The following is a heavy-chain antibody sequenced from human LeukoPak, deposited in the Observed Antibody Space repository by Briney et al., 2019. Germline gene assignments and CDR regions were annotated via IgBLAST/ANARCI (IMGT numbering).Heavy chain of an antibody. D-gene: IGHD6-6*01. V-gene: IGHV3-11*01. CDR2: ISSSGRTI. CDR1: GFTSSDYY. CDR3: ATSNIAARDY. J-gene: IGHJ4*02. Sequence: GGSLRLSCAASGFTSSDYYMSWIRQAPGKGLEWVSYISSSGRTIYYADSVKGRFTISRDNSKNSLYLQMNSLRAEDTAVYYCATSNIAARDYWGQGTLVTVSS.